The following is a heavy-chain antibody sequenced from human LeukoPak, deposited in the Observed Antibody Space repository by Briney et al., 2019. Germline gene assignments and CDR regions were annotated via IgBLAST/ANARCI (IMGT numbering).Heavy chain of an antibody. D-gene: IGHD3-22*01. Sequence: SETLSLTCTVSGGSISSYYWSWIRQPPGKGLEWIGYIYYSGSTNYNPSLKSRVTISVDTSKNQFSLKLSSVTAAATAVYYCASRSDPYDSSGYYYAWGQGTLVTVSS. J-gene: IGHJ5*02. CDR2: IYYSGST. V-gene: IGHV4-59*01. CDR3: ASRSDPYDSSGYYYA. CDR1: GGSISSYY.